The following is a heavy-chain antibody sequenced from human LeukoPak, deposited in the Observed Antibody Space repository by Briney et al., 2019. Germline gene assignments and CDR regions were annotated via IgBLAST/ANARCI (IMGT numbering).Heavy chain of an antibody. Sequence: SETLSLTCTVSGGSISSYYWSWIRQPPGKGLEWIGYIYYSGSTNYNPSLKSRVTISVDTSKNQFSLKLSSVTAADTAVYYCARGHYDILTGYYLSHPLDYWGQGTLVTVSS. CDR2: IYYSGST. CDR1: GGSISSYY. CDR3: ARGHYDILTGYYLSHPLDY. J-gene: IGHJ4*02. V-gene: IGHV4-59*01. D-gene: IGHD3-9*01.